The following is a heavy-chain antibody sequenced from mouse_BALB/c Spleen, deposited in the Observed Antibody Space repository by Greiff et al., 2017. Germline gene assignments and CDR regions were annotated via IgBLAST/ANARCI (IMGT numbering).Heavy chain of an antibody. V-gene: IGHV1S81*02. CDR3: ARSRDYSAWFAY. J-gene: IGHJ3*01. Sequence: QVQLQQPGAELVKPGASVKLSCKASGYTFTSYWMHWVKQRPGQVLEWIGEINPSNGRTNYNEKFKSKATLTVDKSSSTAYMQLSSLTSEDSAVYYCARSRDYSAWFAYWGQGTLVTVSA. CDR2: INPSNGRT. CDR1: GYTFTSYW. D-gene: IGHD1-1*01.